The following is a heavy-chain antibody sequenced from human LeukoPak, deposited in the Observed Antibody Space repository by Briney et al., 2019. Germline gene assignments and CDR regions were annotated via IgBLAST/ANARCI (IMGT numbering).Heavy chain of an antibody. V-gene: IGHV4-38-2*02. J-gene: IGHJ4*02. CDR2: IYHSGRT. D-gene: IGHD3-22*01. CDR1: GYSISSGYY. CDR3: ARLLNYYDSGGYYYYFDY. Sequence: PSETLSLTCTVSGYSISSGYYWGWIRQPPGKGLEWIGSIYHSGRTYYNPSLKSRVTISVDTSKNQFSLKLSSVTAADTAVYYCARLLNYYDSGGYYYYFDYWGQGTLVTVSS.